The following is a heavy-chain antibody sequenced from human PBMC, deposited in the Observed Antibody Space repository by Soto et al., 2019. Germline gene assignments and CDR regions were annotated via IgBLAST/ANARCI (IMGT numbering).Heavy chain of an antibody. CDR3: AHLVVAGVTYYFDY. CDR1: GFSLSTSGVG. D-gene: IGHD2-15*01. V-gene: IGHV2-5*02. Sequence: QITLKESGPTLVKPTQTLTLTCTFSGFSLSTSGVGVGWIRQPPGKALEWLAFIYWDDDKRYSPSLKSRLTIXXXTXENLVALRMPNMDTVDTATYTCAHLVVAGVTYYFDYWGQGTLFTVSS. J-gene: IGHJ4*02. CDR2: IYWDDDK.